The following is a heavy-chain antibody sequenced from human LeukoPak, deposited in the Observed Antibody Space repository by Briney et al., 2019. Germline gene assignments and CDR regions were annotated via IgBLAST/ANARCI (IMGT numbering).Heavy chain of an antibody. D-gene: IGHD3-22*01. CDR1: GYSFTSYW. J-gene: IGHJ4*02. CDR3: AREDYYDSGSSDY. V-gene: IGHV5-51*01. Sequence: GESLKISCKGSGYSFTSYWIGWVRQMPGKGLEWMGIIYPGDSDTRYSPSFQGQVTISADKSISTAYLQRSSLRSEDTAIYYCAREDYYDSGSSDYWGQGTLVTVSS. CDR2: IYPGDSDT.